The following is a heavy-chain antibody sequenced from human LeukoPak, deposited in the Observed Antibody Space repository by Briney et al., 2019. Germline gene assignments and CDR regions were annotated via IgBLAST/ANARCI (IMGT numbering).Heavy chain of an antibody. J-gene: IGHJ5*02. D-gene: IGHD3-3*01. Sequence: SGPTLVTPTQTLTLTSTFSGFSLSTSGVGVGWIRQPPGKALEWLALIYWDDDKRYSPSLKSRLSITKDTSKNQVVLTMTNMDPVDTATYYCAHRRTTIFGEMVNWFDPWGQGTLVTVSS. CDR1: GFSLSTSGVG. V-gene: IGHV2-5*02. CDR2: IYWDDDK. CDR3: AHRRTTIFGEMVNWFDP.